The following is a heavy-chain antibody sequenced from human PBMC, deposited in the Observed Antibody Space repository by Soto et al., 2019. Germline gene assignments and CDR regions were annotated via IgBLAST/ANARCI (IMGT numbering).Heavy chain of an antibody. CDR3: ARDQGIASSGPFDY. Sequence: SETLSLTCTVSGDSISSYYWSWVRQAPGKGLEWIGFIYHSGNTNYNPSLKSRVTMSIDTSKSQFSLKLNSVTAADTAVYYCARDQGIASSGPFDYWGPGTLVTVSS. CDR1: GDSISSYY. V-gene: IGHV4-59*01. D-gene: IGHD6-13*01. CDR2: IYHSGNT. J-gene: IGHJ4*02.